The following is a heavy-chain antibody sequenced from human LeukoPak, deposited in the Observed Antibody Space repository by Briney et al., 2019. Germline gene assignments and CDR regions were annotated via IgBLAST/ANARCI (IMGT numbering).Heavy chain of an antibody. D-gene: IGHD3-22*01. CDR1: GYSISSGYY. CDR3: ARYYYDSSGYRYSLFDY. Sequence: SETLSLTCTVSGYSISSGYYWGWIRQPPGKGLEWIGSIYHSGSTNYNPSLKSRVTISVDTSKNQFSLKLSSVTAADTAVYYCARYYYDSSGYRYSLFDYWGQGTLVTVSS. V-gene: IGHV4-38-2*02. J-gene: IGHJ4*02. CDR2: IYHSGST.